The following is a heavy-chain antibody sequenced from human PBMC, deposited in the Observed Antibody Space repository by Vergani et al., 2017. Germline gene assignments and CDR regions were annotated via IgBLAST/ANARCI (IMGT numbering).Heavy chain of an antibody. V-gene: IGHV3-9*01. CDR3: AKDLGTSSGGGWFDP. J-gene: IGHJ5*02. Sequence: EVELVESGGGLVQPGGSLRLSCAASGFTFNEYWMHWARQVPGKGLVWVSGISWNSNSIGYADSVKGRFTISRDNAKNSLYLQMNSLRAEDTALYYCAKDLGTSSGGGWFDPWCQGTLVIVSS. CDR1: GFTFNEYW. CDR2: ISWNSNSI. D-gene: IGHD6-6*01.